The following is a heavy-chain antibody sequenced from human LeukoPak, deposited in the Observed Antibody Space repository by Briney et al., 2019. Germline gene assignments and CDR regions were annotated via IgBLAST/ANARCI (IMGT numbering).Heavy chain of an antibody. J-gene: IGHJ4*02. D-gene: IGHD3-10*01. CDR3: ANPVSSGSTIDY. V-gene: IGHV3-30*18. CDR2: ISYDGSNK. Sequence: GGSLRLSCAASGFTFSSYGMHWVRQAPGKGLEWVAVISYDGSNKYNADSVKGRFTISRDNSKNTLYLQMNSLRAEDTAVYYCANPVSSGSTIDYWGQGTLVTVSS. CDR1: GFTFSSYG.